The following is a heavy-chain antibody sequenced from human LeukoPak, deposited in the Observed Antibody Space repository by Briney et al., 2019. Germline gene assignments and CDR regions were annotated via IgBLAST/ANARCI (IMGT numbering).Heavy chain of an antibody. CDR3: TTTYHYDSSPGSFDY. CDR2: IKSKADGGIS. D-gene: IGHD3-22*01. J-gene: IGHJ4*02. Sequence: PGGSLRLSCAASGFTFTNAWMNWVRQAPGKGLEWLGRIKSKADGGISDYAEPVKGRFTFSRDDSKNTLYLLMNSLKTEDTAVYYCTTTYHYDSSPGSFDYWGQGTLVTASS. V-gene: IGHV3-15*01. CDR1: GFTFTNAW.